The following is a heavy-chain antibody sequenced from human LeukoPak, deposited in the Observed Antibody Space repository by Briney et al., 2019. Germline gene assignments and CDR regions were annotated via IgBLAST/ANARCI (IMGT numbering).Heavy chain of an antibody. J-gene: IGHJ4*02. D-gene: IGHD3-10*01. CDR2: ISYDGSNK. V-gene: IGHV3-30*18. CDR3: AKGNYGSGTAIDY. Sequence: GGSLRLSCAASGFTFSSYGMHWVRQAPGKGLEWVAVISYDGSNKYYADPVKGRFTISRDNSKNTLYLQMNSLRAEDTAVYYCAKGNYGSGTAIDYWGQGTLVTVSS. CDR1: GFTFSSYG.